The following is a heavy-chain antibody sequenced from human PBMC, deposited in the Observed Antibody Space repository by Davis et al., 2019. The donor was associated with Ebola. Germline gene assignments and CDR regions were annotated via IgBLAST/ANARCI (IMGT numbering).Heavy chain of an antibody. D-gene: IGHD3-10*01. CDR3: VKDRSGSYAFDI. V-gene: IGHV3-64D*08. CDR1: GFTFRNYA. J-gene: IGHJ3*02. CDR2: LNDHGDRT. Sequence: GESLKISCAASGFTFRNYAMHWVRQAPGKFLVYFSGLNDHGDRTHYGHSVKGRFTISRDISKNTVYVQMSSLRPEDTALYYCVKDRSGSYAFDIWGRGTMVTVSS.